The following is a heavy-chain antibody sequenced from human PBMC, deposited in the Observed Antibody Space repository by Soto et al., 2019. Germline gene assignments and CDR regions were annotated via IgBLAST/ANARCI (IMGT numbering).Heavy chain of an antibody. J-gene: IGHJ5*02. V-gene: IGHV6-1*01. D-gene: IGHD1-26*01. CDR1: GDSVSSNSAS. Sequence: SQTLSLTCAISGDSVSSNSASWNWIRQSPSRGLEWLGRTYYRSKWYKEYAASVKSRITINPDTSKNQFSLQLNSVSPEDTAVYYCARTVGWLDPWGQGSLVTSPQ. CDR3: ARTVGWLDP. CDR2: TYYRSKWYK.